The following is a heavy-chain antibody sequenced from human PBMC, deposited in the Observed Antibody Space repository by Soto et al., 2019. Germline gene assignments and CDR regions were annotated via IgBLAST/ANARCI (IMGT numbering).Heavy chain of an antibody. D-gene: IGHD1-26*01. Sequence: EVQLLESGGGLVQPGGSLRLSCAASGFTFSSYAMRWVRQAPGKGLEWVSAISGSGGSTYYADSVKGRFTISRDNSKSTLYLQMNSLRAEDTAVYYCGRRGSGSYYDYWGQGTLVTVSS. CDR3: GRRGSGSYYDY. J-gene: IGHJ4*02. CDR2: ISGSGGST. CDR1: GFTFSSYA. V-gene: IGHV3-23*01.